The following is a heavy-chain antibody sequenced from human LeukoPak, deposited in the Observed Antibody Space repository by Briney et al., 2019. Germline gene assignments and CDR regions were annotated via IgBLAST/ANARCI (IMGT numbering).Heavy chain of an antibody. CDR2: ISYDGSNK. V-gene: IGHV3-30*03. CDR1: GFTFSSYG. CDR3: AGAVAGYPFDY. D-gene: IGHD6-19*01. Sequence: PGGSLRLFCAASGFTFSSYGMHWVRQAPGKGLEWVAVISYDGSNKYYADSVKGRFTISRDNSKNTLYLQMNSLRAEDTAVYYCAGAVAGYPFDYWGQGTLVTVSS. J-gene: IGHJ4*02.